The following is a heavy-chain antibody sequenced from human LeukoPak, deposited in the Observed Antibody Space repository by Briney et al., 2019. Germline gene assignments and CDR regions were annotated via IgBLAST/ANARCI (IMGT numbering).Heavy chain of an antibody. J-gene: IGHJ6*03. CDR2: IYSGGST. V-gene: IGHV3-66*01. CDR1: GFTVSSKY. CDR3: AKDGDTGSGTYYFDMDV. D-gene: IGHD1-26*01. Sequence: GGSLRLSCAASGFTVSSKYMSWVRQAPGKGLEWVSVIYSGGSTYYADSVKGRFTISRDNSRNTLYLQMNSLRAEDTALYYCAKDGDTGSGTYYFDMDVWGKGTTVTISS.